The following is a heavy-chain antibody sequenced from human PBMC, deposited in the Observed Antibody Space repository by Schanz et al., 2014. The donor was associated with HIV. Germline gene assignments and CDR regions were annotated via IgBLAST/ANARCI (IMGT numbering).Heavy chain of an antibody. D-gene: IGHD5-12*01. CDR1: GFTLNNYG. Sequence: DVQLVESGGGLVKRGGSLRLSCAASGFTLNNYGVNWVRQAPGKGLEWISSISSNTNYINYADSVKGRFTISRDNAKNSLYLQMNSLRFADTAVYHCVRDQSLWGSGYTYFDHWGQGTQVTVSS. J-gene: IGHJ4*02. CDR3: VRDQSLWGSGYTYFDH. CDR2: ISSNTNYI. V-gene: IGHV3-21*01.